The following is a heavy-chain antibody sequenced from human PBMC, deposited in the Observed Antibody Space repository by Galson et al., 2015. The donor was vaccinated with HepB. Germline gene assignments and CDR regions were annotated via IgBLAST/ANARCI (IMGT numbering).Heavy chain of an antibody. Sequence: SLRLSCAASGFTFSDYYMSWIRQAPGKGLEWVSYISTSSSYTNYADSVKGRFTISRDNSKNSLYLHMTSLRAEDTAVYYCARSGDGNNYVLWFQYWGQGTLVTVSS. J-gene: IGHJ4*02. CDR1: GFTFSDYY. D-gene: IGHD5-24*01. CDR2: ISTSSSYT. V-gene: IGHV3-11*03. CDR3: ARSGDGNNYVLWFQY.